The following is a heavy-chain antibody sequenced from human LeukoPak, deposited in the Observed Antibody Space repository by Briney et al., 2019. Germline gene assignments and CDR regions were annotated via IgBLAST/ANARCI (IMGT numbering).Heavy chain of an antibody. Sequence: GASVKVSCKASGYTFTSYGISWVRQAPGQGLEWMRWISAYNGNTNYAQKLQGRVTMTTDTSTSTAYMELRSLRSDDTAVYYCARATTAGPHDAFDIWGQGTMVTVSS. CDR3: ARATTAGPHDAFDI. CDR1: GYTFTSYG. D-gene: IGHD1-1*01. V-gene: IGHV1-18*01. J-gene: IGHJ3*02. CDR2: ISAYNGNT.